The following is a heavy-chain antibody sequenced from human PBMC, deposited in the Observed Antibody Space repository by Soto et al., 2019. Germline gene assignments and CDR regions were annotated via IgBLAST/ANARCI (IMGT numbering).Heavy chain of an antibody. V-gene: IGHV4-30-4*01. D-gene: IGHD1-26*01. CDR3: ARLVGATSRFDY. Sequence: QVQLQESGPGLVKPSQTLSLTCTVSGGCISSGDYYWSCIRQPPGKGLEWIGYIDYSGRTYYNQSLKSRVTISVDRSKNQFSLKLSSVTAADTAVYYCARLVGATSRFDYWGQGTLVTVS. CDR2: IDYSGRT. CDR1: GGCISSGDYY. J-gene: IGHJ4*02.